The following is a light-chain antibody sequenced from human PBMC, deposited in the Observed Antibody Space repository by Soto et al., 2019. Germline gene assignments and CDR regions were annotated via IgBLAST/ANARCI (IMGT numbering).Light chain of an antibody. J-gene: IGLJ2*01. CDR2: LNSDGNH. CDR3: QTWGTGIRGV. CDR1: SGHSSYA. Sequence: QLVLTQSPSASASLGASVKLTCTLSSGHSSYAIAWHQQQPEKGPRYLMKLNSDGNHSKGDGIPDRFSGSSSGAERYLTISSLQSEDEADYYCQTWGTGIRGVFGGGTKVTVL. V-gene: IGLV4-69*01.